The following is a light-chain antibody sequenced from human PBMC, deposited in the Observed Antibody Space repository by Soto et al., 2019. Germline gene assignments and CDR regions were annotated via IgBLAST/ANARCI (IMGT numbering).Light chain of an antibody. V-gene: IGKV1-6*01. J-gene: IGKJ4*01. CDR2: ATS. CDR3: LQDYDYPLI. CDR1: QGIRND. Sequence: AIQMTQSPSSLSASVGDRVTITCRASQGIRNDLGWYQQKPGKAPNLLIYATSTLQSGVPSRFSGRGSGTDFTVSISSVQPEDFATYYCLQDYDYPLIFGGGTKVEIK.